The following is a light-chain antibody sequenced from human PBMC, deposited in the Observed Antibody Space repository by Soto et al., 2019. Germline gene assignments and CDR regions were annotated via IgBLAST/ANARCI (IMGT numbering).Light chain of an antibody. V-gene: IGKV3-20*01. Sequence: FAQSSGPLVLSPRKRATLSFRGSKNIINNCLAWYQQKPGQAPRLLIYDASSRATGIPDRFSGSGSGTDFTLTISRLQPEDFAVYYCQHYGGSPQTFGQGTKVDIK. CDR3: QHYGGSPQT. CDR1: KNIINNC. J-gene: IGKJ1*01. CDR2: DAS.